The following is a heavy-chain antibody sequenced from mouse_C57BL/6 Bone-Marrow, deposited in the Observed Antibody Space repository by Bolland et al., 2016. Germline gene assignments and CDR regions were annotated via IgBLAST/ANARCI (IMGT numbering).Heavy chain of an antibody. CDR3: ASNLGDY. Sequence: INPGSGGTNYNEKFKGKATLTADKSSSTAYMQLSSLTSEDSAVYFCASNLGDYWGQGTLV. D-gene: IGHD3-3*01. CDR2: INPGSGGT. J-gene: IGHJ3*01. V-gene: IGHV1-54*01.